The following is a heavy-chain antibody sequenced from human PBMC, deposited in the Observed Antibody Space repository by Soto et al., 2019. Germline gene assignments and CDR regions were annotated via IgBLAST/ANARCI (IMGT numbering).Heavy chain of an antibody. CDR3: ARASGYVSGWYHDY. J-gene: IGHJ4*02. V-gene: IGHV1-69*13. Sequence: GASVKVSCNASGGTFSSDAVSWVRQAPGQGLEWMGGLIPILGTTHYAQKFQGRVTITADESTNTAYMELSSLRSDDTAVYYCARASGYVSGWYHDYWGQGTRVTVSS. CDR2: LIPILGTT. D-gene: IGHD6-19*01. CDR1: GGTFSSDA.